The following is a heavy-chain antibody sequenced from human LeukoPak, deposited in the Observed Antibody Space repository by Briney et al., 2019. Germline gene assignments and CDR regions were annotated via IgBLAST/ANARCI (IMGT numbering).Heavy chain of an antibody. V-gene: IGHV3-33*06. CDR1: GFTFSHYG. CDR3: AKDAQRGFDYSNSLQN. CDR2: IWSDGSDK. D-gene: IGHD4-11*01. J-gene: IGHJ1*01. Sequence: SAGSLRPSCAASGFTFSHYGMHWVHQTPGAGLEWVAVIWSDGSDKYYAKSVKGRFTISRDNSKNSLFLQMNSLRAEDTAVYYCAKDAQRGFDYSNSLQNWGQGILVTVSS.